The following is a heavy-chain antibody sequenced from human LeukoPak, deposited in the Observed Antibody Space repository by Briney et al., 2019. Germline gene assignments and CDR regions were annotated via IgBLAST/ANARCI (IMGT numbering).Heavy chain of an antibody. V-gene: IGHV4-38-2*02. D-gene: IGHD3-10*01. J-gene: IGHJ6*03. Sequence: PSETLSLTCTVSGYSISSGYYWGWIRQPPGKGLEWIGSIYHSGSTYYNPSLKSRVTISVDTSKNQFSLKLSSVTAADTAVYYCARRSYYGSGSYTYSYYYYYMDVWGKGTTVTISS. CDR3: ARRSYYGSGSYTYSYYYYYMDV. CDR1: GYSISSGYY. CDR2: IYHSGST.